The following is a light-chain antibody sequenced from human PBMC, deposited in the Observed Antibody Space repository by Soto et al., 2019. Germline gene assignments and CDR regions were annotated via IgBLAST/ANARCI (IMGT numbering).Light chain of an antibody. J-gene: IGKJ4*01. CDR3: LQYKSWPLS. Sequence: EIVMTQSPATPSVSPGDGATLSCRASQSLSSYLAWYQQKPGQAPRLLIYGASTRATAIPARFSGSGSGTEFTLSISSLQSEDFAVYYCLQYKSWPLSFGGGTKVEIK. CDR1: QSLSSY. CDR2: GAS. V-gene: IGKV3-15*01.